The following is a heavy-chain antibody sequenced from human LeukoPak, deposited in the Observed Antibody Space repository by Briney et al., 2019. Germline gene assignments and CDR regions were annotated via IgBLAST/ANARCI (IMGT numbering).Heavy chain of an antibody. CDR1: GFTVSSNY. Sequence: GGSLRLSCAASGFTVSSNYMSWVRQAPGKGLEWVSVIYSGGSTYYADSVKGRFTISRDSSKNTLYLQMNSLRAEDTAVYYCARVVGDYYDSSGYLWFDPWGQGTLVTVSS. CDR2: IYSGGST. J-gene: IGHJ5*02. D-gene: IGHD3-22*01. V-gene: IGHV3-66*01. CDR3: ARVVGDYYDSSGYLWFDP.